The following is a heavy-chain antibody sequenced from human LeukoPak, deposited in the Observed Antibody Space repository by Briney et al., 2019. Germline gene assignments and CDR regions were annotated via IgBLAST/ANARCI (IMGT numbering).Heavy chain of an antibody. CDR1: GGTFSSYA. CDR2: IIPIFGTA. Sequence: SVKVSCKASGGTFSSYAISWVRQAPGQGLEWMGGIIPIFGTANYAQEFQGRVTITADESTSTAYMELSSLRSEDTAVYYCARDFSSWYERPHTGFDYWGQGTLVTVSS. V-gene: IGHV1-69*13. J-gene: IGHJ4*02. D-gene: IGHD6-13*01. CDR3: ARDFSSWYERPHTGFDY.